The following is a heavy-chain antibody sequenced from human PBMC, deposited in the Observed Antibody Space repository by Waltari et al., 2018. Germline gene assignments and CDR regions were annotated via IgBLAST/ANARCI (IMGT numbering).Heavy chain of an antibody. J-gene: IGHJ5*02. CDR3: ARHPRDAHWLVRGFDP. CDR1: GGSISSSSYY. CDR2: IYYSGST. V-gene: IGHV4-39*01. D-gene: IGHD6-19*01. Sequence: QLQLQESGPGLVKPSETLSLTCTVSGGSISSSSYYWGWIRQPPGKGLEWIGSIYYSGSTYYNPSLKSRVTISVDTSKNQFSLKLSSVTAADTAVYYCARHPRDAHWLVRGFDPWGQGTLVTVSS.